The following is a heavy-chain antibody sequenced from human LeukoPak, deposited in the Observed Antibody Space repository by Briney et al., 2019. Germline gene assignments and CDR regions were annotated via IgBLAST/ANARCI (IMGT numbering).Heavy chain of an antibody. Sequence: GASVKVSCKASGYTLTDYYMHWLRQAPGQGLEWMGWINPNSGDTNYAQKFQGRVTMTRDTSISTAYMELSRLTSDDTADYYCAKNPYEYYFDYWGQGTLVTVSS. CDR3: AKNPYEYYFDY. CDR1: GYTLTDYY. D-gene: IGHD5-12*01. V-gene: IGHV1-2*02. J-gene: IGHJ4*02. CDR2: INPNSGDT.